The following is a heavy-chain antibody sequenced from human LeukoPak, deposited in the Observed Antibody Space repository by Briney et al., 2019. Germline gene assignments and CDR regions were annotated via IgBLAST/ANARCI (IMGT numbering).Heavy chain of an antibody. CDR3: ARIGAYYYYYYMDV. Sequence: PSETLSLTCAVFGGSFDNYYWSWIRQPPGKGLEWIGEIKSSGSTNYNPSLKSRVSISLDLSKNQFSLTLTSVTAADTAVYYCARIGAYYYYYYMDVWAKGTTVTVSS. CDR1: GGSFDNYY. D-gene: IGHD1-26*01. CDR2: IKSSGST. J-gene: IGHJ6*03. V-gene: IGHV4-34*01.